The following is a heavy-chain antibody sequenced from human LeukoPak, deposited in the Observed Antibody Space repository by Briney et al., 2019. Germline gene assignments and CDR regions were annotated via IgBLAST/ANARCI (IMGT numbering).Heavy chain of an antibody. CDR1: GGSVGSNY. CDR3: ARGSGWYPH. CDR2: ISYSGDT. V-gene: IGHV4-59*02. J-gene: IGHJ1*01. Sequence: SETLSLTCSVSGGSVGSNYWGWVRQPPGKGLEWIGYISYSGDTKYNPSLKSRLSMSVDTSKNQCSLMLTSGTAADTTVYYCARGSGWYPHWGQGTLVTVSS. D-gene: IGHD6-19*01.